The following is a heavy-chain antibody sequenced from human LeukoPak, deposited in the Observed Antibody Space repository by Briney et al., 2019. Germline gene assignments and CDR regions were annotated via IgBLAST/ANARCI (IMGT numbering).Heavy chain of an antibody. D-gene: IGHD4-17*01. CDR3: AKDWMTTVPTAAWFLDL. CDR1: GFSFTNYA. J-gene: IGHJ2*01. V-gene: IGHV3-23*01. CDR2: ISGEGGRI. Sequence: PGESLRPSCAASGFSFTNYAMNWVRQAPGKGLEWLSGISGEGGRIHYADSVKGRFTISRDNSRNTLSLQMHGLTVEDTAVYYCAKDWMTTVPTAAWFLDLWGRGTPVSVSS.